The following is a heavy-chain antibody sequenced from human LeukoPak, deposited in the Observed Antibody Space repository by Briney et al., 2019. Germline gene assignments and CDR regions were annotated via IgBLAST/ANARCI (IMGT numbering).Heavy chain of an antibody. CDR3: ARKPRLGYYGMDV. Sequence: GGSLRLSCAASGFTFSSYGMHWVRQAPGKGLEWVAVIWYDGSNKYYADSVKGRFTISRDNSKNTLYLQMNSLRAEDTAVCYCARKPRLGYYGMDVWGQGTTVTVSS. V-gene: IGHV3-33*01. J-gene: IGHJ6*02. CDR1: GFTFSSYG. CDR2: IWYDGSNK.